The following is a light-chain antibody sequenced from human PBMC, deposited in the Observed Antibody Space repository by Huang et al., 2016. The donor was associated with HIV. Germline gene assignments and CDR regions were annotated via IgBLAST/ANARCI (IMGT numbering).Light chain of an antibody. CDR1: QSVGTY. V-gene: IGKV3-11*01. Sequence: EIVLTQSPATLSLSPGERATLSCRASQSVGTYLAWYQQKPGQAPRLRIYDSSNRATGIPARFSGSGSGTDFTLTISSLEPEDFAVYYCQQRSHYYTFGQGTRLEIE. CDR3: QQRSHYYT. J-gene: IGKJ2*01. CDR2: DSS.